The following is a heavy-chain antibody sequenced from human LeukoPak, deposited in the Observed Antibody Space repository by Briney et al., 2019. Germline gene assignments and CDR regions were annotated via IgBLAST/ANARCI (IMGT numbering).Heavy chain of an antibody. CDR1: GGTFSSYA. D-gene: IGHD6-19*01. CDR2: IIPIFGTA. V-gene: IGHV1-69*13. CDR3: ARAPLLLYSSGWYANFDY. J-gene: IGHJ4*02. Sequence: SVTVSCKASGGTFSSYAISWVRQAPGQGLEWMGGIIPIFGTANYAQKFQGRVTITADESTSTAYMELSSLRSEDTAVYYCARAPLLLYSSGWYANFDYWGQGTLVTVSS.